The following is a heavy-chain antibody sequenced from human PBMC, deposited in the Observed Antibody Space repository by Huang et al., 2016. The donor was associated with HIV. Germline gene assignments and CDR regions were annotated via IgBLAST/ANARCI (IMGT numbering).Heavy chain of an antibody. J-gene: IGHJ3*02. V-gene: IGHV3-11*01. CDR3: ARRMAGWDDVFDM. CDR1: GLVFSDHY. CDR2: IILSGTTK. D-gene: IGHD6-19*01. Sequence: QVQLVESGGGLVKPGGSLRLSCAASGLVFSDHYMNWLRQASGKGLEWISYIILSGTTKRYADSVKGRFTISRDNAKKSLFLEMNSLRVEDTAVYYCARRMAGWDDVFDMWGQGTMVTVSS.